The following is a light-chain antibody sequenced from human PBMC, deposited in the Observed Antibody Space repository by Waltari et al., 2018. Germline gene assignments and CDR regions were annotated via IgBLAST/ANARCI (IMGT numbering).Light chain of an antibody. CDR2: GAS. J-gene: IGKJ1*01. CDR1: QSVGRT. Sequence: EIVLTQSPGTLSLSPGERAIVACRASQSVGRTLAWYQQIPGQAPRLLIYGASNRATGIPDRFIGSGFGTEFSLTISGLEPEDSAVYYCQHYLRLPVAFGQGTKVEIK. V-gene: IGKV3-20*01. CDR3: QHYLRLPVA.